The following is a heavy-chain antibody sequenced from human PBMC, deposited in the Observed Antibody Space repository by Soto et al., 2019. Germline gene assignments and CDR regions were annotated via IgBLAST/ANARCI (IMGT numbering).Heavy chain of an antibody. Sequence: GGSLRLSCAASGFTFSNAWMNWVRQAPGKGLEWVGRIKSKTDGGTTDYAAPVKGRFTISRDDSKNTLYLQMNSLKTEDTAVYYCTTCSSGWYYYYYYGMDGWGQGTTVTVSS. D-gene: IGHD6-19*01. CDR3: TTCSSGWYYYYYYGMDG. J-gene: IGHJ6*02. CDR2: IKSKTDGGTT. CDR1: GFTFSNAW. V-gene: IGHV3-15*07.